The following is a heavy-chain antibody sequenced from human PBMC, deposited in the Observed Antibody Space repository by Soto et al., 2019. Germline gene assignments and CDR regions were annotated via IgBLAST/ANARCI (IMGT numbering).Heavy chain of an antibody. CDR1: GYSFITSYH. D-gene: IGHD5-12*01. CDR3: ARDTGYDHDAFDI. Sequence: GASVKVSCKASGYSFITSYHMHWVGQAPGQGLEWMGIINPTGSMTRYSQKFQGRLTMTRDTSTATDYMELSNLTSEDTAVYFCARDTGYDHDAFDIWGQGTRVTVSS. J-gene: IGHJ3*02. CDR2: INPTGSMT. V-gene: IGHV1-46*01.